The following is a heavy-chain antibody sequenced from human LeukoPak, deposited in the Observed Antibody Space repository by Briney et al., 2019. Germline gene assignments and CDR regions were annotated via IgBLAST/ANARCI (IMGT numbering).Heavy chain of an antibody. J-gene: IGHJ6*03. CDR3: ARGYSTSSYSHYYYYMDV. D-gene: IGHD6-6*01. V-gene: IGHV3-48*01. CDR1: GFSFRDFG. Sequence: PGGSLRLACAAPGFSFRDFGMNWVRQAPGKGLEWLSYISSSGSTLFYADSVKGRFTISRDNVNNSLYLQMNSLGVDDMGVYYCARGYSTSSYSHYYYYMDVWGKGTTVAVSS. CDR2: ISSSGSTL.